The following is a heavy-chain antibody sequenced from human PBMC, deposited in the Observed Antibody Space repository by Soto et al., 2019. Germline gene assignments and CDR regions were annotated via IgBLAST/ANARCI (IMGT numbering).Heavy chain of an antibody. J-gene: IGHJ4*02. CDR3: ARDHMYAFDY. V-gene: IGHV3-48*01. Sequence: GGSLRLSCAASGFTFSSYSMNWVRQAPGKGPEWVSYIRDFRTVLYADSVKGRFTISRDDAKSSLFLQMNSLRGEDTAVYFCARDHMYAFDYWGQGALVTVSS. CDR1: GFTFSSYS. D-gene: IGHD2-8*01. CDR2: IRDFRTV.